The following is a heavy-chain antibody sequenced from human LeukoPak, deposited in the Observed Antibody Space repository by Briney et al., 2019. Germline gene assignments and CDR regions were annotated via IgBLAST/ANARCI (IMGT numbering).Heavy chain of an antibody. CDR3: ARTEMATPALD. CDR1: GYSFTSYW. CDR2: IYPGDSDT. D-gene: IGHD5-24*01. V-gene: IGHV5-51*01. Sequence: GESLKISCKGSGYSFTSYWIGWVRQMPGKGLEGMGIIYPGDSDTRYSPSFQGEVTISADKTISTAYLQWSSLKASDTAMCYCARTEMATPALDWGQGTLVTDSS. J-gene: IGHJ4*02.